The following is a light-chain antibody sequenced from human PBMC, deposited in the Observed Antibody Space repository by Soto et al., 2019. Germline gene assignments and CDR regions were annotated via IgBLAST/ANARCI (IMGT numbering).Light chain of an antibody. CDR1: QSVRNNY. CDR2: AAS. V-gene: IGKV3-20*01. CDR3: QQYCSSPWM. J-gene: IGKJ1*01. Sequence: EIVLTQSPGTLSLSPGERATLSCRASQSVRNNYLAWYQQKPGQAPRLLIYAASGRATGIPDRFSGSGSGTDFTLTISRLEPEYFAVYHCQQYCSSPWMFGQGTKVEIK.